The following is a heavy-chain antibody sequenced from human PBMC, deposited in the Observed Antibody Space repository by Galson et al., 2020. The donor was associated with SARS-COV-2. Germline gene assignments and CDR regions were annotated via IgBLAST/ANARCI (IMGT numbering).Heavy chain of an antibody. D-gene: IGHD5-12*01. CDR2: IYYSGST. Sequence: ASETLSPTCTVSGASVSGSAYYWRWIRQPPGKGLEWIAYIYYSGSTNYNPSLKSRVTISVDTSKNQLSLGLSSVTAADTAVYYCATYSGSVFDHWGQGTLVTVSS. CDR1: GASVSGSAYY. V-gene: IGHV4-61*08. CDR3: ATYSGSVFDH. J-gene: IGHJ4*02.